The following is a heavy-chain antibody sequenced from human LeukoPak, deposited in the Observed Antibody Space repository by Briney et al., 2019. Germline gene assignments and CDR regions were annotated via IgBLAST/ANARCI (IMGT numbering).Heavy chain of an antibody. J-gene: IGHJ4*02. CDR1: EYTFTSYD. D-gene: IGHD1-26*01. CDR2: INPNSGGT. CDR3: ARDQEGAGDY. V-gene: IGHV1-2*02. Sequence: ASVKVSCKASEYTFTSYDINWVQQAPGQGLEWMGWINPNSGGTNYAQKFQGRVTMTRDTSISTAYMELSRLRSDDTAVYYCARDQEGAGDYWGQGTLVTVSS.